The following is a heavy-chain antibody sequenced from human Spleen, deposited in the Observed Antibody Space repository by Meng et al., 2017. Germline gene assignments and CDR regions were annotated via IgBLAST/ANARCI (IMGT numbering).Heavy chain of an antibody. CDR3: ASWDFWNGHFSY. CDR1: GFTFSRYW. V-gene: IGHV3-74*01. J-gene: IGHJ4*02. Sequence: EVQLVESGGGVVQPGGSLRLSCAASGFTFSRYWMQWVRQAPGKGLAWVSRINSDGSSTNYADSVKGRFTISRDNAKNTLYLQMNSLRAEDTAVYYCASWDFWNGHFSYWGQGTLVTVSS. D-gene: IGHD3-3*01. CDR2: INSDGSST.